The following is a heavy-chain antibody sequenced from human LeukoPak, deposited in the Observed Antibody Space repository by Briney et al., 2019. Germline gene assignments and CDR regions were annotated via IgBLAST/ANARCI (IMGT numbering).Heavy chain of an antibody. CDR3: AREAYYYDSSGYYPHYFDY. CDR1: GFTFSSYG. Sequence: GRSLRLSCAASGFTFSSYGMHWVRQAPGKGLEWVSSISSSSSYIYYADSVKGRFTISRDNAKNSLYLQMNSLRAEDTAVYYCAREAYYYDSSGYYPHYFDYWGQGTLVTVSS. V-gene: IGHV3-21*01. J-gene: IGHJ4*02. D-gene: IGHD3-22*01. CDR2: ISSSSSYI.